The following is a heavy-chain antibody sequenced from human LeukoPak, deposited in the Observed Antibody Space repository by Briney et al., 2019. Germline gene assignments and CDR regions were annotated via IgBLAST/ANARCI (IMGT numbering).Heavy chain of an antibody. D-gene: IGHD2-2*01. CDR2: IYHTGST. CDR3: AREKGYCSSSSCYAGVGSRNDYYYYMDV. CDR1: GYSISSGYY. J-gene: IGHJ6*03. V-gene: IGHV4-38-2*02. Sequence: PSETLSLTCGVSGYSISSGYYWGWIRQPPGKGLEWIGSIYHTGSTYYNPSLKSRVTISVDTSKKQFPLKLSSVTAADTAVYYCAREKGYCSSSSCYAGVGSRNDYYYYMDVWGKGTTVTVSS.